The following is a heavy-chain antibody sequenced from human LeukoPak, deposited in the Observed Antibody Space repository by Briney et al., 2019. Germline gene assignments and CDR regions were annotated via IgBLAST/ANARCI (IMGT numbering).Heavy chain of an antibody. J-gene: IGHJ4*02. CDR1: GFTVSSNY. Sequence: GGSLRLSCAASGFTVSSNYMSWVRQAPGKGLEWVSVIYSGGSTYYADAVKGRFTISRDNSKNTLYLQMNSLRAEDTAVYYCARSSGRYDSSGYSDYWGQGTLVTVSS. D-gene: IGHD3-22*01. CDR2: IYSGGST. V-gene: IGHV3-53*01. CDR3: ARSSGRYDSSGYSDY.